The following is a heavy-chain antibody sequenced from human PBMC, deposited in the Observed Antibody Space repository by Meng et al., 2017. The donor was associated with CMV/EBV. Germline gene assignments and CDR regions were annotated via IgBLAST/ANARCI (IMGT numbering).Heavy chain of an antibody. V-gene: IGHV4-34*01. CDR1: GGSFSGYY. CDR2: INHSGST. CDR3: ARGCSGGSCYRRYYYDSSGYYY. D-gene: IGHD3-22*01. J-gene: IGHJ4*02. Sequence: GSLRLSCAVYGGSFSGYYWSWIRQPPGKGLEWIGEINHSGSTNYNPSLKSRVTISADTSKNQFSLKLSSVTAADTAVYYCARGCSGGSCYRRYYYDSSGYYYWGQGTLVTVSS.